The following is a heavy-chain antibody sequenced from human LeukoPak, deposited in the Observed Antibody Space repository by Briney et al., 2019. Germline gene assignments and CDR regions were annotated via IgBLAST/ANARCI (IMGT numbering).Heavy chain of an antibody. CDR1: GFTFSSYA. CDR2: IKQDGSEK. CDR3: ARDNIAGFGYYYYGMDV. D-gene: IGHD2/OR15-2a*01. Sequence: GGSLRLSCAASGFTFSSYAMSWVRQAPGKGLEWVANIKQDGSEKYYVDSVKGRFTISRDNAKNSLYLQMNSLRAEDTAVYYCARDNIAGFGYYYYGMDVWGQGTTVTVSS. J-gene: IGHJ6*02. V-gene: IGHV3-7*01.